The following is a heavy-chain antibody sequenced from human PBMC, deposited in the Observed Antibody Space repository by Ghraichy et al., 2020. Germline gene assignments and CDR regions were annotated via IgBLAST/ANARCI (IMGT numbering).Heavy chain of an antibody. V-gene: IGHV4-61*01. J-gene: IGHJ4*02. Sequence: SETLSLTCTVSGGSVSSGSYYWSWIRQPPGKGLEWIGYIYYSGSTNYNPSLKSRVTISVDTSKNQFSLKLSSVTAADTAVYYCARVYYDFWSGYYFDYWGQGTLVTVSS. CDR1: GGSVSSGSYY. CDR2: IYYSGST. D-gene: IGHD3-3*01. CDR3: ARVYYDFWSGYYFDY.